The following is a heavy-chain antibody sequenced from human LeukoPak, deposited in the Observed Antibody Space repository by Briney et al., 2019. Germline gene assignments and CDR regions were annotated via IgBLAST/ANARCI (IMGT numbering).Heavy chain of an antibody. Sequence: ASVKVSCKASGCTFSSYAISWVRQAPGQGLEWMGGIIPIFGTANYAQKFEGRVTITTDESTSTAYMELSSLRSEDTAVYYCAIDTRGSFDYWGQGTLVTVSS. CDR3: AIDTRGSFDY. D-gene: IGHD3-10*01. J-gene: IGHJ4*02. V-gene: IGHV1-69*05. CDR2: IIPIFGTA. CDR1: GCTFSSYA.